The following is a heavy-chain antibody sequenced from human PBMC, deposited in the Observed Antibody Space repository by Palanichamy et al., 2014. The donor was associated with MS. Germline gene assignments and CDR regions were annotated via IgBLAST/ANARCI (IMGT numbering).Heavy chain of an antibody. CDR3: ARTQTNGMDV. Sequence: SSTIYYADSVKGRFTISRDNAKNSLYLQMNSLRDEDTAVYYCARTQTNGMDVWGQGTTVTVSS. J-gene: IGHJ6*02. V-gene: IGHV3-48*02. D-gene: IGHD1/OR15-1a*01. CDR2: SSTI.